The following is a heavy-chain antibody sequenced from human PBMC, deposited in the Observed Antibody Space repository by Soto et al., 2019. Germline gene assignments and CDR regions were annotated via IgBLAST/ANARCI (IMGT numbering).Heavy chain of an antibody. D-gene: IGHD5-12*01. CDR3: ASPRRDGYNNYYYYYGMDV. J-gene: IGHJ6*02. Sequence: EVQLVESGGGLVKPGGSLRLSCAASGFTFSSYNMNWVRQAPGKGLEWVSSISSSSNYIYYADSVKGRFTISRDNAKNSLYLQMNSLRAEDTAVYYCASPRRDGYNNYYYYYGMDVWGQGTTVTVSS. V-gene: IGHV3-21*06. CDR2: ISSSSNYI. CDR1: GFTFSSYN.